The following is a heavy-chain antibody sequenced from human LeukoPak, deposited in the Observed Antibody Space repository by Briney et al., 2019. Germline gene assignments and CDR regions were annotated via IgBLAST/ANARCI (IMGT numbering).Heavy chain of an antibody. CDR1: GFTFSTYG. V-gene: IGHV3-30*18. D-gene: IGHD6-19*01. CDR3: AKDFGRLQWLLYYFDY. CDR2: ISYDGSNK. Sequence: GGSLRLSCAASGFTFSTYGMHWVRQAPGKGLEWVAVISYDGSNKYYADSVKGRFTISRDNSKNTLYLQMNGLRAEDTAVYYCAKDFGRLQWLLYYFDYWGQGTLVTVSS. J-gene: IGHJ4*02.